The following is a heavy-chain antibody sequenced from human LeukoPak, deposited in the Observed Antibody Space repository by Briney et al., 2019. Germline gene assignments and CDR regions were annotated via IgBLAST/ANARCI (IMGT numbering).Heavy chain of an antibody. CDR3: ARVSAAVAFDI. D-gene: IGHD6-25*01. CDR1: GGSLSSYY. J-gene: IGHJ3*02. V-gene: IGHV4-59*01. Sequence: SETLSLTCTVSGGSLSSYYWSWIRQPPGKGLEWIGYIYYSGSTNYNPSLKSRVTISVDTSKNQFSLKLSSVTAADTAVYYCARVSAAVAFDIWGQGTMVTVSS. CDR2: IYYSGST.